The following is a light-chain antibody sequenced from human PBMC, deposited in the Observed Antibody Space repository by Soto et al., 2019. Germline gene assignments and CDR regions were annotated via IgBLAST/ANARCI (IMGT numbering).Light chain of an antibody. CDR1: HSVSGNF. CDR2: GAS. CDR3: QHYAGGSRIT. J-gene: IGKJ5*01. Sequence: EIVLTHSPGTLSLSPGERATLSCCASHSVSGNFLAWYQVKPGQAPRLVVYGASTRASGFPDRFSGSGSGTDFTLTISRLEPEDFALYYCQHYAGGSRITFGQGTRLEIK. V-gene: IGKV3-20*01.